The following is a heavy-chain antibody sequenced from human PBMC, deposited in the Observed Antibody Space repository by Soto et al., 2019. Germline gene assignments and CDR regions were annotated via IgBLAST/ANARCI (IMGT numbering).Heavy chain of an antibody. Sequence: QVQLVESGGGVVQPGRSLRLSCAASGFTFSRYGIHWVRQAPGKGLEWVAFISYDGGNKYYADSVKGRFTISRDNSKNKLFLQMNSLRAEDTAVYYCAKVMITFGGSRYGLDVWGQGTTVTVSS. D-gene: IGHD3-16*01. J-gene: IGHJ6*02. CDR2: ISYDGGNK. CDR3: AKVMITFGGSRYGLDV. V-gene: IGHV3-30*18. CDR1: GFTFSRYG.